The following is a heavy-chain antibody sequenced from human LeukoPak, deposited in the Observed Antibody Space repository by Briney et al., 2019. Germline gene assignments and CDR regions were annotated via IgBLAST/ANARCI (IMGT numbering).Heavy chain of an antibody. CDR3: ASGYSGLDF. V-gene: IGHV4-39*01. Sequence: SETLSPTCTVSGGSISSNTYYWGWVRQSPGKGLEWIGSIYYSGSTYYNPSLKSRVTVSVDTSKNQLSLNLSSVTAADTAVFYCASGYSGLDFWGQGTLVTVSS. D-gene: IGHD5-12*01. J-gene: IGHJ4*02. CDR2: IYYSGST. CDR1: GGSISSNTYY.